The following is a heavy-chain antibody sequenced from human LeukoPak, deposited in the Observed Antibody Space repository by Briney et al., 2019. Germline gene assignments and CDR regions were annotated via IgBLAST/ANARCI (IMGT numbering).Heavy chain of an antibody. CDR2: IYYSGST. V-gene: IGHV4-59*12. CDR3: ARLAAAGTDY. CDR1: GGSISSYY. D-gene: IGHD6-13*01. J-gene: IGHJ4*02. Sequence: SETLSLTCTVSGGSISSYYWSWIRQPPGKGLEWIGYIYYSGSTNYNPSLKSRVTISVDTSKNQFSLKLSSVTAADTAVYYCARLAAAGTDYWGQGTLVTVSS.